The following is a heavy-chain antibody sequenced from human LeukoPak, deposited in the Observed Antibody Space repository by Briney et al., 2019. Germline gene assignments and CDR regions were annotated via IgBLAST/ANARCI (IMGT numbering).Heavy chain of an antibody. D-gene: IGHD6-13*01. CDR1: GFTFSSYS. V-gene: IGHV3-48*04. CDR2: ISSSSSTI. CDR3: ARDGHDPGYSSSWYGVDEAFDI. Sequence: GGSLRLSCAASGFTFSSYSMNWVRQAPGKGLEWVSYISSSSSTIYYADSVKGRFTISRDNAKNSLYLQMNSLRAEDTAVYYCARDGHDPGYSSSWYGVDEAFDIWGQGTMVTASS. J-gene: IGHJ3*02.